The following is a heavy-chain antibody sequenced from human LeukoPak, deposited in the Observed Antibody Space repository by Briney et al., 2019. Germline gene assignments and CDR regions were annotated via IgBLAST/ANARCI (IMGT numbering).Heavy chain of an antibody. Sequence: GGSLRLSCAASGFTFDDYAMHWVRQAPGKGLEWVSGISWNSGSIGYADSVKGRFTISRDNAKNSLYLQMNSLRAEDTASYYCAKDRVRYCSSTSCPGDAFDIWGQGTMVTVSS. CDR3: AKDRVRYCSSTSCPGDAFDI. CDR2: ISWNSGSI. D-gene: IGHD2-2*01. V-gene: IGHV3-9*01. J-gene: IGHJ3*02. CDR1: GFTFDDYA.